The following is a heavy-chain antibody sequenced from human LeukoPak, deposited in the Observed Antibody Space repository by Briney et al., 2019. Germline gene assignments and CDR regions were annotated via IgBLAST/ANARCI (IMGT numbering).Heavy chain of an antibody. CDR3: ARLKEFQKIFDY. J-gene: IGHJ4*02. D-gene: IGHD2-21*01. CDR1: GGSISSSDYY. V-gene: IGHV4-39*01. Sequence: PSESLSLTCTVSGGSISSSDYYWGWIRQPREKGLEWIGSIYYSGKTYYNPYLKSVVTISVDTSKSQFSLKLSSMTAADTAVYYCARLKEFQKIFDYWGQGTLVTVSS. CDR2: IYYSGKT.